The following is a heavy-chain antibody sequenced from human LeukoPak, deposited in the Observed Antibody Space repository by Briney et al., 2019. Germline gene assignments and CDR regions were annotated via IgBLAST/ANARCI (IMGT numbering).Heavy chain of an antibody. Sequence: GASVKVSCKASGYTFTSYGISWVRQAPGQGLEWMGGIIPIFGTANYAQKFQGRVTITADESTSTAYMELSSLRSEDTAVYYCAGNYGSGPLVDSDYYMDVWGKGTTVTISS. CDR2: IIPIFGTA. D-gene: IGHD3-10*01. V-gene: IGHV1-69*13. CDR1: GYTFTSYG. J-gene: IGHJ6*03. CDR3: AGNYGSGPLVDSDYYMDV.